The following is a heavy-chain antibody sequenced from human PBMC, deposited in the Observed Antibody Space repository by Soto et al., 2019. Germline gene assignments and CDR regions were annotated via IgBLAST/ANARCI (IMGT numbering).Heavy chain of an antibody. D-gene: IGHD5-18*01. J-gene: IGHJ6*02. CDR3: ARSRYSYGFYYYYGMDV. Sequence: GESLKISCKGSGYSFTSYWIGWVRQMPGKGLEWMGIIYPGDSDTRYSPSFQGQVTISADKSISTAYLQWSSLKASDTAMYYCARSRYSYGFYYYYGMDVWGQGTAVTVPS. CDR2: IYPGDSDT. CDR1: GYSFTSYW. V-gene: IGHV5-51*01.